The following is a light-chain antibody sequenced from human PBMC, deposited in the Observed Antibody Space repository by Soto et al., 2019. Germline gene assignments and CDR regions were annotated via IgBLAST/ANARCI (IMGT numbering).Light chain of an antibody. V-gene: IGLV3-21*04. CDR1: NIGSKS. CDR3: QVWDSSSDHVV. Sequence: SYEVTQPPSVSVAPGKTARITCGGNNIGSKSVHWYQQKPGQAPVLVIYYDNDRPSGIPERFSGSNSGNTATLTISRVEAGDEADYYCQVWDSSSDHVVFGGGTKVTVL. CDR2: YDN. J-gene: IGLJ2*01.